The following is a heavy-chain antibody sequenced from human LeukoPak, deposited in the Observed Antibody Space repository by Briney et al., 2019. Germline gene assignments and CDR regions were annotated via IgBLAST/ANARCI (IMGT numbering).Heavy chain of an antibody. CDR3: AKDGYSGYDFDY. CDR2: FGGSGGST. J-gene: IGHJ4*02. CDR1: GFTFSSCA. Sequence: PGGSLRLSCAASGFTFSSCAMSWVRQAPGKGLDWVSAFGGSGGSTYYADSVKGRFTISRDNSKNTLYLQMNSLRAEDTAVYYCAKDGYSGYDFDYWGQGTLVTVSS. V-gene: IGHV3-23*01. D-gene: IGHD5-12*01.